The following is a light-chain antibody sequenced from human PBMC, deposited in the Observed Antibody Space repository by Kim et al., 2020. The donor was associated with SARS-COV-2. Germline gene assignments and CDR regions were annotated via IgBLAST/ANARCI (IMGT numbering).Light chain of an antibody. CDR3: CSFTVK. Sequence: GYHGQPFTISCKGSSSDNSGYKYVSGYRHHPGKALKLLIYDVNKRPAGVPERFSGTKSGNTASLTVSGLQTEDEADYYCCSFTVKFGGGTQLTVL. CDR1: SSDNSGYKY. CDR2: DVN. J-gene: IGLJ2*01. V-gene: IGLV2-11*01.